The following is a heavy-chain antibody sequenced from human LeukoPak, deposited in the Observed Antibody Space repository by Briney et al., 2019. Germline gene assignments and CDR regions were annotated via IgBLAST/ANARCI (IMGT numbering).Heavy chain of an antibody. CDR1: GGTFSSYT. J-gene: IGHJ6*03. V-gene: IGHV1-69*02. CDR2: IIPILGIA. Sequence: SVKVSCKASGGTFSSYTISWVRQAPGQGLEWMGRIIPILGIANYAQKFQGRVTITRDTSISTACMELSSLRSDDTAVYYCARQRGVTSLSYYYYMDVWGKGTTVTVSS. D-gene: IGHD4-17*01. CDR3: ARQRGVTSLSYYYYMDV.